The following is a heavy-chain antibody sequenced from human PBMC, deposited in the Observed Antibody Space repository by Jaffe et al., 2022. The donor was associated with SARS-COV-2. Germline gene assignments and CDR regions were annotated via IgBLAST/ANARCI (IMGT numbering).Heavy chain of an antibody. D-gene: IGHD3-10*01. J-gene: IGHJ4*02. CDR1: GGSFSGYY. CDR3: ARARAMVRGVITAFDY. Sequence: QVQLQQWGAGLLKPSETLSLTCAVYGGSFSGYYWSWIRQPPGKGLEWIGEINHSGSTNYNPSLKSRVTISVDTSKNQFSLKLSSVTAADTAVYYCARARAMVRGVITAFDYWGQGTLVTVSS. CDR2: INHSGST. V-gene: IGHV4-34*01.